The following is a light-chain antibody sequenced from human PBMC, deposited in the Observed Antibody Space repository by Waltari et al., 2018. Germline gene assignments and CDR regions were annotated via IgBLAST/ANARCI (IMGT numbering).Light chain of an antibody. V-gene: IGLV1-40*01. CDR3: QAYDSGLSGVL. Sequence: QSVLTPPPSVSGAPGQRVTLPCTGSSSNLGAGYDVPWYQQLQGSAPKLLIYGDTNRPSGVPDRFSGSKSGTSASLAITGLQAEDEADYYCQAYDSGLSGVLFGGGTKLTVL. CDR2: GDT. J-gene: IGLJ2*01. CDR1: SSNLGAGYD.